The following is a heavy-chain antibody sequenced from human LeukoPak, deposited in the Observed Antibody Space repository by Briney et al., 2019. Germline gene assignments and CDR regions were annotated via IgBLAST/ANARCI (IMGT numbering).Heavy chain of an antibody. J-gene: IGHJ4*02. CDR2: ISGSGGST. V-gene: IGHV3-23*01. CDR3: ARWRMKYYFDY. CDR1: GFTFSSYA. Sequence: TGGSLRLSCAASGFTFSSYAMSWVRQAPGRGLEWVSAISGSGGSTYYADSVKGRFTISRDNSKNTLYLQMNSLRAEDTAVYYCARWRMKYYFDYWGQGTLVTVSS. D-gene: IGHD2-8*01.